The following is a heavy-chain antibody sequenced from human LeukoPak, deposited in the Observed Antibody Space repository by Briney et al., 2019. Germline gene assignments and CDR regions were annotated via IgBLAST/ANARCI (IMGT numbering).Heavy chain of an antibody. CDR3: ARDSKTYEIDY. D-gene: IGHD5-12*01. V-gene: IGHV3-72*01. Sequence: GGSLRLSCAASGFTFSDHYMDWVRQAPGRELEWVGRIRNKDNSYPTEYAASVKGRFIISRDDSKNSLSLQMNSLKTEDTAVYYCARDSKTYEIDYWGQGTLVTVSS. J-gene: IGHJ4*02. CDR2: IRNKDNSYPT. CDR1: GFTFSDHY.